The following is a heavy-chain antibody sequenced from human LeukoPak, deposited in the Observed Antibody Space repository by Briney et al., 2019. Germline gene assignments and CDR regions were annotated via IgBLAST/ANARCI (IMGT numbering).Heavy chain of an antibody. CDR3: AKVAVEYYYGSGSFDY. CDR1: GFTFSSYT. V-gene: IGHV3-21*01. D-gene: IGHD3-10*01. Sequence: GGSLRLSCTVSGFTFSSYTMNWVRQAPGKGLEWVSSISGTSDNIYYAASVKGRFTISRDNAKNSLYLQMNSLRAEDTAVYYCAKVAVEYYYGSGSFDYWGQGTLVTVSS. J-gene: IGHJ4*02. CDR2: ISGTSDNI.